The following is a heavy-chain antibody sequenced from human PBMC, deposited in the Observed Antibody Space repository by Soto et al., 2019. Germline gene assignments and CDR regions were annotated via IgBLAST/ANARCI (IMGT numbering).Heavy chain of an antibody. V-gene: IGHV4-59*01. J-gene: IGHJ3*01. CDR1: GGSISSYY. CDR2: MYYSGST. Sequence: PSETLSLTCTVSGGSISSYYWNRIRQSPGKGLEWIGYMYYSGSTKYNPSLKSRVTISVDTSKNQFSLNLRSVTAADTAVYYCARGTVLVVAANKYTDAFDFWGQGTMVTVSS. D-gene: IGHD2-15*01. CDR3: ARGTVLVVAANKYTDAFDF.